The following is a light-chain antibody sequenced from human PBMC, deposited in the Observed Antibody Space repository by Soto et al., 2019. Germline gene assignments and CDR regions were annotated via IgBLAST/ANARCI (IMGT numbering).Light chain of an antibody. CDR1: QSVSRS. CDR3: QQRSNWPPLT. CDR2: DAS. J-gene: IGKJ4*01. Sequence: EIVLTQSPATLSLSPGERATLSCRASQSVSRSLAWYQQKPGQAPRLLIYDASNRATGIPARFSGSGSGTDFTLTISGLEPEDFAVYYCQQRSNWPPLTFGGGTKVEIK. V-gene: IGKV3-11*01.